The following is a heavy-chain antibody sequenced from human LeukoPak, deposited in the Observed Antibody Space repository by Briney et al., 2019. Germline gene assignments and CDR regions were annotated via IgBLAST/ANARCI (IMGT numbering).Heavy chain of an antibody. D-gene: IGHD6-13*01. Sequence: PSETLSLTCTVSGGSISSSSYYWGWIRQPPGKGLEWIGEINHSGSTNYNPSLKSRVTISVDTSKNQFSLKLSSVTAADTAVYYCARLSGWQQLVDRASFDYWGQGTLVTVSS. J-gene: IGHJ4*02. CDR3: ARLSGWQQLVDRASFDY. CDR2: INHSGST. V-gene: IGHV4-39*07. CDR1: GGSISSSSYY.